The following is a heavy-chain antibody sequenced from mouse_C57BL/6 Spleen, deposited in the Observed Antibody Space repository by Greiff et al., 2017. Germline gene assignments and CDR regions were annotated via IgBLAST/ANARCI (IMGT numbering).Heavy chain of an antibody. D-gene: IGHD3-2*02. Sequence: VHLVESGAELVRPGTSVKVSCKASGYAFTNYLIEWVKQRPGQGLEWIGVINPGSGGTNYNEKFKGKATLTADKSSSTAYMQLSSLTSEDSAVYFCARSRQGSAYWGQGTLVTVSA. V-gene: IGHV1-54*01. CDR3: ARSRQGSAY. CDR2: INPGSGGT. CDR1: GYAFTNYL. J-gene: IGHJ3*01.